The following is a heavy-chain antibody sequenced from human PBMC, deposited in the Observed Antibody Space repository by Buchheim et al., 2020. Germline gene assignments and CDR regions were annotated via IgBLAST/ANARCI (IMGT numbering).Heavy chain of an antibody. Sequence: QVQLVESGGGVVQPGRSLRLSCTASGFTFRSYGMHWVRQAPGKGLEWVAFISYVGSDKYFAASVKGRYTLSRDNSKNTLYLQMNSLRAEDTAVYYCAKDLGSSSGDDYWGQGTL. D-gene: IGHD6-6*01. CDR2: ISYVGSDK. V-gene: IGHV3-30*18. CDR3: AKDLGSSSGDDY. CDR1: GFTFRSYG. J-gene: IGHJ4*02.